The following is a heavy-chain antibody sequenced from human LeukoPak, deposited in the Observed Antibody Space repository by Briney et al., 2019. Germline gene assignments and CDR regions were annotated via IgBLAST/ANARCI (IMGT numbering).Heavy chain of an antibody. CDR3: AKDGPWDYDSSGYYYNGMDV. D-gene: IGHD3-22*01. CDR2: ISYDGSNK. V-gene: IGHV3-30*18. J-gene: IGHJ6*02. Sequence: KSGGSLRLSCAASGFTFSSSGMHWVRQAPGKGLEWVAVISYDGSNKYYADSVKGRFTISRDNSKNTLYLQMNSLRAEDTAVYYCAKDGPWDYDSSGYYYNGMDVWGQGTTVTVSS. CDR1: GFTFSSSG.